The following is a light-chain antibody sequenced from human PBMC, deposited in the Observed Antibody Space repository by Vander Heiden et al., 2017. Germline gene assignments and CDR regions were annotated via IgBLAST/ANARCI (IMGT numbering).Light chain of an antibody. V-gene: IGLV2-8*01. Sequence: QSALIQPPSATGSPGQSVTISCTGTSSDVGADKYVSWYQHHPGNAHHLLIYEVTERPAGVPDRSSASKSGTTASLTVSGLQDEDDADYFCSSYVGGNNLVFGGGTKLTVL. CDR3: SSYVGGNNLV. CDR1: SSDVGADKY. J-gene: IGLJ3*02. CDR2: EVT.